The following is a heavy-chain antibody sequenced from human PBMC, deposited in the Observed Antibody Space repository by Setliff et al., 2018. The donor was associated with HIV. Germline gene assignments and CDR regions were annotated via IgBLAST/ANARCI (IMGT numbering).Heavy chain of an antibody. D-gene: IGHD1-26*01. CDR2: MNPNSGNT. CDR3: ARDGSYYGRDLHYYYYGMDV. Sequence: ASVKVSCKASGYTFTSYYMHWVRQATGQGLEWMGWMNPNSGNTGYAQKFQGRVTMTRNTSISTAYMELSSLRSEDTAVYYCARDGSYYGRDLHYYYYGMDVWGQGTTVTVSS. CDR1: GYTFTSYY. J-gene: IGHJ6*02. V-gene: IGHV1-8*02.